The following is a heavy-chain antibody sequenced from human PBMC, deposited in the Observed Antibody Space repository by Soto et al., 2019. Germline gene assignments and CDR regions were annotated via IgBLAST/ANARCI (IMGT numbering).Heavy chain of an antibody. CDR1: GFTFSSYS. J-gene: IGHJ4*02. V-gene: IGHV3-21*01. CDR2: ISSSSSYI. Sequence: EVQLVESGGGLVKPGGSLRLSYAASGFTFSSYSMNWVRQAPGKGLEWVSSISSSSSYIYYADSVKGRFTISRDNAKNSLYLQMNSLRAEDTAVYYCASSWDIVVVVAATPDYFDYWGQGTLVTVSS. D-gene: IGHD2-15*01. CDR3: ASSWDIVVVVAATPDYFDY.